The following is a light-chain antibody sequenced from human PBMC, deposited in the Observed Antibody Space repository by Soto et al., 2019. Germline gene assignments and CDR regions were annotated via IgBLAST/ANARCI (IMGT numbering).Light chain of an antibody. CDR1: QSIDRW. J-gene: IGKJ2*03. Sequence: DIQLTQSPSTLSASVGDRVTITCRASQSIDRWLAWYQQKLGKAPELLIHDASSLESGVPSRFSGSGSGTEFPLTINSLQPDDFANYYCQQYNHYYSFGQGTKLEIK. V-gene: IGKV1-5*01. CDR2: DAS. CDR3: QQYNHYYS.